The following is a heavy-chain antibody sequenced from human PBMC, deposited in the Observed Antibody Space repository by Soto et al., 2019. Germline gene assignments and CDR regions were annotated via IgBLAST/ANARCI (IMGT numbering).Heavy chain of an antibody. V-gene: IGHV4-31*03. CDR1: AGSTSSGTYY. D-gene: IGHD5-12*01. CDR2: IYYSGGT. CDR3: AGDFSGYGRFDY. J-gene: IGHJ4*02. Sequence: SQTLSLTCTVSAGSTSSGTYYWSWIRQHPGKGLEWIGYIYYSGGTYQNPSPKRRVTISLNTSKNQFSLKLSSVTAADTAIYYGAGDFSGYGRFDYWGQGTLVTVSS.